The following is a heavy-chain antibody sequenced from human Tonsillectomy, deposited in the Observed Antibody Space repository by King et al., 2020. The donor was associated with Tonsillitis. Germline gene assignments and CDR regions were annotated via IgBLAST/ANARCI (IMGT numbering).Heavy chain of an antibody. CDR3: ARGIPYYDFWSGYYTPLGYYFDY. D-gene: IGHD3-3*01. V-gene: IGHV4-34*01. CDR2: INHSGST. Sequence: VQLQQWGAGLLKPSETLSLTCAVYGGSFSGYYWSWIRQPPGKGLEWIGEINHSGSTNYNSSLKRRVTISVYTSKNQFSLQLGSVTAADTAVYYCARGIPYYDFWSGYYTPLGYYFDYWGQGTLVTVSS. J-gene: IGHJ4*02. CDR1: GGSFSGYY.